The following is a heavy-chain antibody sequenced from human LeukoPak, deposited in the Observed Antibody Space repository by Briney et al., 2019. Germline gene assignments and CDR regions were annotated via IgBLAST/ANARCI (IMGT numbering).Heavy chain of an antibody. J-gene: IGHJ4*02. CDR1: GFTFSSYW. V-gene: IGHV3-7*01. CDR3: ARSANYGGHAFFDY. D-gene: IGHD4/OR15-4a*01. Sequence: GGSLRLSCAASGFTFSSYWMTWVHQTPGKGLGWVANIKHDGSEDYFVDSVKGRFTISRDNAENSLHLQMSSLRAEDTAVYYCARSANYGGHAFFDYWGQGILVIVSS. CDR2: IKHDGSED.